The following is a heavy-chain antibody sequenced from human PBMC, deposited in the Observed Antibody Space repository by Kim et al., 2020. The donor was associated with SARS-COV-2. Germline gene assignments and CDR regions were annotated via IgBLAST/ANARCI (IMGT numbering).Heavy chain of an antibody. Sequence: GGSLRLSCAASGFTFSSYAMSWVRQAPGKGLEWVSAISGSGGSTYYADSVKGRFTISRDNSKNTLYLQMNSLRAEDTAVYYCARTRGYCSSTSCYDRDYWGQGTLVTVSS. CDR1: GFTFSSYA. V-gene: IGHV3-23*01. CDR3: ARTRGYCSSTSCYDRDY. CDR2: ISGSGGST. J-gene: IGHJ4*02. D-gene: IGHD2-2*01.